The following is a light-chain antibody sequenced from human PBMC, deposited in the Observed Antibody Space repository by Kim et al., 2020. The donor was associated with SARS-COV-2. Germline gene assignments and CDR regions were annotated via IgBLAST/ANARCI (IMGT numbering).Light chain of an antibody. CDR1: QSISSH. Sequence: SLGDRVSITCRADQSISSHLSWYQHKPGRAPKLLIYAASSLQSEVPSRFSGSGSGTDFTLTISSLQPEDFATYYCQQSYSFPQITFGQGTRLEIK. V-gene: IGKV1-39*01. CDR3: QQSYSFPQIT. CDR2: AAS. J-gene: IGKJ5*01.